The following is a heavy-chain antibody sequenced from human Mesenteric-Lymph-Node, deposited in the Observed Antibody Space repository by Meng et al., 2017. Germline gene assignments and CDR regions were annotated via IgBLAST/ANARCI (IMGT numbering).Heavy chain of an antibody. CDR2: ISYDGSNK. Sequence: GESLKISCAASGFTFSSYAMHWVRQAPGKGLDWVAVISYDGSNKYYADSVKGRFTMSRDNSENTLYLQMNSLRTEDTAVYYCARDVIKIAVAGTQESYYYYGMDVWGQGTTVTVAS. V-gene: IGHV3-30*04. CDR3: ARDVIKIAVAGTQESYYYYGMDV. D-gene: IGHD6-19*01. CDR1: GFTFSSYA. J-gene: IGHJ6*02.